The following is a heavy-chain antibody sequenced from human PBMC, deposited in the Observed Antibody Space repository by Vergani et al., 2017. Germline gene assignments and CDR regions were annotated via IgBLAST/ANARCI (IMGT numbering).Heavy chain of an antibody. CDR1: GGSFSGYY. J-gene: IGHJ6*02. CDR2: INHSGST. V-gene: IGHV4-34*01. Sequence: QVQLQQWGAGLLKPSETLSLTCAVYGGSFSGYYWSWIRQPPGKGLEWIGEINHSGSTNYNPSLKSRVTISVDTSKNQFSLKLSSVTAADTAVYYCARAHPRGVYYYYGMDVWGQGTTVTVSS. CDR3: ARAHPRGVYYYYGMDV. D-gene: IGHD3-16*01.